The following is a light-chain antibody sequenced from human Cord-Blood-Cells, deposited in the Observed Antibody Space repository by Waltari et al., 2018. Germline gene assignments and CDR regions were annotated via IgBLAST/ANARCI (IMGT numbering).Light chain of an antibody. CDR1: QRVSSY. V-gene: IGKV3-11*01. CDR3: QQRSNWYT. J-gene: IGKJ2*01. CDR2: DAS. Sequence: EIVFTQSPATLSLSPGERATLSCRASQRVSSYLAWYQQKPGQAPRLLIYDASNRATGIPARFSGRGSGTDFTLTIRSLEHEDFAVYYCQQRSNWYTFGQGTKLEIK.